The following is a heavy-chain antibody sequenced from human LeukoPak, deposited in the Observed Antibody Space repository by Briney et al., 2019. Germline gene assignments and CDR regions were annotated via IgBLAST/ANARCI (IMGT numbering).Heavy chain of an antibody. J-gene: IGHJ6*02. V-gene: IGHV1-2*02. Sequence: GASVKVSCKASGYTFTGYYMHWVRQAPGQGLEWMGWINPNSGGTNYAQKFQGRVTMTRDTSISTAYMELSRLRSDDTAVYYCARDGLGYCSSTSCYRPMDVWGQGTTVTVSS. CDR1: GYTFTGYY. CDR2: INPNSGGT. CDR3: ARDGLGYCSSTSCYRPMDV. D-gene: IGHD2-2*01.